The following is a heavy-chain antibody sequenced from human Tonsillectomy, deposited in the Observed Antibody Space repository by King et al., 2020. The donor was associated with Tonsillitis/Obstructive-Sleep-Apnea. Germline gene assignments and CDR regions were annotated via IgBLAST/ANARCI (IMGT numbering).Heavy chain of an antibody. J-gene: IGHJ3*02. CDR2: IYYSGRT. V-gene: IGHV4-61*01. CDR1: GDSVSSGRYY. D-gene: IGHD6-19*01. Sequence: QLQESGPGLVKPSETLSLTCSVSGDSVSSGRYYWSWFPQSPGKGLEWIGNIYYSGRTSYKPSLKSRVTISLYTSKNAFSLRLWSATAADTAVYYCARDYSAVAGTGASDIWGQGTMVTVSS. CDR3: ARDYSAVAGTGASDI.